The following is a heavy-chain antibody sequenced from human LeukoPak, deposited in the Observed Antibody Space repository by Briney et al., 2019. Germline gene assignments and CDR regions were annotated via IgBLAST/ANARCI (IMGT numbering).Heavy chain of an antibody. V-gene: IGHV3-23*01. CDR3: ARGITMIVVVNYFDY. J-gene: IGHJ4*02. D-gene: IGHD3-22*01. Sequence: PGGSLRLSCAASGFTFSSYAMSWVRQAPGKGLEWVSSISVSGGSTYYADSVKGRFTISRDNSKNTLYLQMNSLRAEDTAVYYCARGITMIVVVNYFDYWGQGTLVTVSS. CDR2: ISVSGGST. CDR1: GFTFSSYA.